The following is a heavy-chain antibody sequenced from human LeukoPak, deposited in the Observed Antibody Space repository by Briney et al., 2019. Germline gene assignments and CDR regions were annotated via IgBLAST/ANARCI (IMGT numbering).Heavy chain of an antibody. J-gene: IGHJ5*02. CDR1: GGSISSSSSY. CDR3: ATYHQRFDP. V-gene: IGHV4-39*02. CDR2: MYYSGST. Sequence: PSETLSLTCTVSGGSISSSSSYWGWIRQSPGKGLEWIGNMYYSGSTYYNPSLKSRVTISVDASRNPFSLKLSSMTAADTAVYYCATYHQRFDPWGQGTLVTVSS. D-gene: IGHD2-2*01.